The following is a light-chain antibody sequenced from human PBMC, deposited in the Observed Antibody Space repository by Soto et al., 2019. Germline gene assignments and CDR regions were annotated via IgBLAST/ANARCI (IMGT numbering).Light chain of an antibody. CDR2: MGS. CDR1: QSLLHKNGNNY. Sequence: DIVMTQSPLSLPVTPGEAASISCRSSQSLLHKNGNNYFNWYLQKPGQSPQLLIYMGSKRDSGVPDSFSGSGSGTYFTMKISRVEAEDDGVYYCLQALQTPRTFGQGTKVESK. V-gene: IGKV2-28*01. J-gene: IGKJ1*01. CDR3: LQALQTPRT.